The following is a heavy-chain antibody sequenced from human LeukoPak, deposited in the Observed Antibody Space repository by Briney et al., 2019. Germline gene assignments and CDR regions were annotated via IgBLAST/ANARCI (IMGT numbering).Heavy chain of an antibody. CDR2: ISYDGSNK. CDR1: GFTFSSYT. J-gene: IGHJ4*02. Sequence: GGSLRLSCAASGFTFSSYTMHWVRQAPGKGLEWVAVISYDGSNKYYADSVKGRFTISRDNSKNTPYLQMNSLRAEDTAVYYCAKPKSINYSFEYWGKGTLVTVPS. D-gene: IGHD2-21*01. CDR3: AKPKSINYSFEY. V-gene: IGHV3-30*04.